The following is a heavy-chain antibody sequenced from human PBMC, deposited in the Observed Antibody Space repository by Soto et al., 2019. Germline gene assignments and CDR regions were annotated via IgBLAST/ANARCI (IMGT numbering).Heavy chain of an antibody. CDR1: GGSISSSNW. D-gene: IGHD3-10*01. V-gene: IGHV4-4*02. CDR3: ARRWGEGRVDY. Sequence: QVQLQESGPGLVKPSGTLSLTCAVSGGSISSSNWWSWVRQPPGKGLEWIGEIYHSGNTNYNPYLKGRVTMAVDKSRNQFSLKLSSVTAADTAVYYCARRWGEGRVDYWGQGTLVTVSS. CDR2: IYHSGNT. J-gene: IGHJ4*02.